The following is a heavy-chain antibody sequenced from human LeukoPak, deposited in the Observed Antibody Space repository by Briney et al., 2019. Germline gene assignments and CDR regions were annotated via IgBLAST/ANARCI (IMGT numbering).Heavy chain of an antibody. J-gene: IGHJ4*02. CDR1: GASVSNYY. Sequence: KPSGTPSLTCPVSGASVSNYYWSWIRQSPRKGLGWIGVFHYSGSTNYNPSLNSRVTTSIDTSMNQLSLTLVSVTAADTAVYFCARHHDGGPKLRLDFWGLGVLVTVSS. CDR2: FHYSGST. CDR3: ARHHDGGPKLRLDF. V-gene: IGHV4-59*08. D-gene: IGHD2-15*01.